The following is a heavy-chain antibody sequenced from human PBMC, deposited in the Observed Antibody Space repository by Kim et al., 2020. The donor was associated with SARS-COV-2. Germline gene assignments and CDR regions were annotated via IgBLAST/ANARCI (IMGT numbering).Heavy chain of an antibody. V-gene: IGHV5-10-1*01. CDR2: IDPSDSYT. Sequence: GESLKISCKGSGYSFTSYWISWVRQMPGKGLEWMGRIDPSDSYTNYSPSFQGHVTISADKSISTAYLQWSSLKASDTAMYYCARHVIAAAGTHLMGGMDVWGQGTMVTVSS. D-gene: IGHD6-13*01. CDR3: ARHVIAAAGTHLMGGMDV. CDR1: GYSFTSYW. J-gene: IGHJ6*02.